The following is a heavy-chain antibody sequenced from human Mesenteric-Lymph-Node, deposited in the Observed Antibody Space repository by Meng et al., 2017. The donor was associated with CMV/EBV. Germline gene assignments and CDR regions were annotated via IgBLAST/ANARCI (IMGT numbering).Heavy chain of an antibody. CDR2: IDPSGGST. V-gene: IGHV1-46*02. CDR1: GYTANGYY. Sequence: ASAKVSCKTSGYTANGYYIHWVRQAPGQGLEWMGWIDPSGGSTSYAQKFQGRVTMTRDTSTSTVYMELSSLRSEDTAVYYCARGYCSSTSCFLTQYYYYGMDVWGQGTTVTVSS. D-gene: IGHD2-2*01. J-gene: IGHJ6*02. CDR3: ARGYCSSTSCFLTQYYYYGMDV.